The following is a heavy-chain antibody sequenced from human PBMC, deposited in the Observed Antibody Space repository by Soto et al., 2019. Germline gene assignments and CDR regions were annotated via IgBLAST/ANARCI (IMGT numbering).Heavy chain of an antibody. CDR2: ISGSGGST. J-gene: IGHJ4*02. Sequence: GGSLRLSCAASGFTFISSAMSWVRQATGKGLEWVSTISGSGGSTYYADSVKGRFTISRDNSKNTLYLQMNSLRAEDTAVYYCAKIQRYFDWLTSFAYWGQGTLVTVSS. CDR1: GFTFISSA. D-gene: IGHD3-9*01. V-gene: IGHV3-23*01. CDR3: AKIQRYFDWLTSFAY.